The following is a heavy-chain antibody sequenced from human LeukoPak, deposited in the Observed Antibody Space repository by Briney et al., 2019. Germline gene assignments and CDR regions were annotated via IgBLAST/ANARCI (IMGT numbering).Heavy chain of an antibody. Sequence: ASETLSLTCTVSGDSISSGDYYWSWIRQPAGKGLEWIGRISSSGSTNYNPSLKSRVTISVDTSKNQFSLKLSSVTAADTAVYYCARLSGRDYYFDYWGQGTLVTVSS. CDR3: ARLSGRDYYFDY. V-gene: IGHV4-61*02. CDR1: GDSISSGDYY. J-gene: IGHJ4*02. D-gene: IGHD4/OR15-4a*01. CDR2: ISSSGST.